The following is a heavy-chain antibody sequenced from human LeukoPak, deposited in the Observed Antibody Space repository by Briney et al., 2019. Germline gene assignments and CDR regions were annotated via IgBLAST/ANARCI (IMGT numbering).Heavy chain of an antibody. CDR2: ISSSGSTI. J-gene: IGHJ4*02. V-gene: IGHV3-48*03. D-gene: IGHD2-21*02. CDR1: GFTFSSYE. CDR3: AGANCGGDCYSDY. Sequence: PGGSLRLSCAASGFTFSSYEMNWVRQAPGKGLEWVSYISSSGSTIYYADSVKGRFTISRDNAKNSLYLQMNSLRAEDTAVYYCAGANCGGDCYSDYWGQGTLVTVSS.